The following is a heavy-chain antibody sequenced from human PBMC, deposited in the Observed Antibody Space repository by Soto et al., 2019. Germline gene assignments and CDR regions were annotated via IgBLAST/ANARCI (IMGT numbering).Heavy chain of an antibody. J-gene: IGHJ4*02. CDR1: GGSISSYY. Sequence: QVQLQESGPGLVKPSETLSLTCTVSGGSISSYYWSWIRQPPGRGLEWIGYIYYSGSTNDNPSRRSLVTISAATTKNMFSRKLSSVTAADTALYCCAGCYGSCFDYWGQGTLVTVSS. CDR3: AGCYGSCFDY. CDR2: IYYSGST. V-gene: IGHV4-59*08. D-gene: IGHD2-2*01.